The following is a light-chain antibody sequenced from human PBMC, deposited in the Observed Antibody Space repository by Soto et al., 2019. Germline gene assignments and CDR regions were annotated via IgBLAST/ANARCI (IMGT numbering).Light chain of an antibody. CDR1: QSIGNW. CDR3: QHYNSYSEA. Sequence: DVQLTQAPSTLSASVGARAPITCRARQSIGNWLAWYQQKPGKAPNLLIYDASTLENGVPSRFSGSASGTDFTLTISSLQPDDFATYYCQHYNSYSEAFGQGTKVDI. V-gene: IGKV1-5*01. CDR2: DAS. J-gene: IGKJ1*01.